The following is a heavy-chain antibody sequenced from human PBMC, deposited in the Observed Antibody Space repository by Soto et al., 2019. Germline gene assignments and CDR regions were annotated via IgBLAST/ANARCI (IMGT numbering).Heavy chain of an antibody. CDR1: GYSFAGYW. CDR2: IDPSDSQT. CDR3: ARQIYDSDTGPNFQYYFDS. Sequence: GESLKIFCKGSGYSFAGYWITWVRQKPGKGLEWMGRIDPSDSQTYYSPSFRGHVTISVTKSITTVFLQWSSLRASDTAMYYCARQIYDSDTGPNFQYYFDSWGQGTPVTVSS. V-gene: IGHV5-10-1*01. D-gene: IGHD3-22*01. J-gene: IGHJ4*02.